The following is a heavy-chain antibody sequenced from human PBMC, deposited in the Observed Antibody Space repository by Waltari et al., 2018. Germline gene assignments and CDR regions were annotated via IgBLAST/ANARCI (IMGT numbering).Heavy chain of an antibody. J-gene: IGHJ4*02. CDR2: ISWNSGSI. CDR3: PKSARYDSSGYYFDY. D-gene: IGHD3-22*01. CDR1: GFTFDDYA. V-gene: IGHV3-9*01. Sequence: EVQLVESGGGLVQPGRSLRLSCAASGFTFDDYAMHWVRQAPGKGLEWVSGISWNSGSIGYADSVKGRFTISRDNAKNSLYLQMNSLRAEDTALYYCPKSARYDSSGYYFDYWGQGTLVTVSS.